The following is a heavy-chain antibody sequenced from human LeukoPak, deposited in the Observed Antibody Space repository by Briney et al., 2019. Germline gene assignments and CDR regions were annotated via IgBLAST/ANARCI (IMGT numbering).Heavy chain of an antibody. V-gene: IGHV1-18*01. CDR3: ARCGDYGDYGAYYYYMDV. Sequence: GASVKVSCKASGYTFTSYGINWVRQSPGHGLEWWGWISAYNGNTNYAQKLQGRVTMTTDTSTSTAYMELSSLRSEDTAVYYCARCGDYGDYGAYYYYMDVWGKGTTVTVSS. CDR1: GYTFTSYG. J-gene: IGHJ6*03. D-gene: IGHD4-17*01. CDR2: ISAYNGNT.